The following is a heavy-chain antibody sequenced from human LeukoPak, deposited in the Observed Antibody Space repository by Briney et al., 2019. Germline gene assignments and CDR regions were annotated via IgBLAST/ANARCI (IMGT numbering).Heavy chain of an antibody. Sequence: PGGSLRLSCAVSGFTFGNYAMNWVRQAPRKGLEWVSGIDISGGTTYYIDSVKGRFTISRDNSKNTLYLEMNSLRAEDTAIYYCAKAKFDYIWGNYQALSDHWGLGTLVTVSS. V-gene: IGHV3-23*05. CDR3: AKAKFDYIWGNYQALSDH. CDR2: IDISGGTT. J-gene: IGHJ5*02. CDR1: GFTFGNYA. D-gene: IGHD3-16*01.